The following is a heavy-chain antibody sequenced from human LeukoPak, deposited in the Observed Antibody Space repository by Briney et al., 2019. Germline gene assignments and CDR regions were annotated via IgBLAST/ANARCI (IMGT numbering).Heavy chain of an antibody. D-gene: IGHD3-22*01. CDR1: GGSMSSGSYY. CDR2: IYTSGST. J-gene: IGHJ4*02. Sequence: SETLSLTCTVSGGSMSSGSYYWSWIRQPAGKGLEWIGRIYTSGSTNYNPSLKSRVTISVDTSKNQFSLKLSSVTAADTAVYYCATPDNSGYYYLYWGQGTLVTVSS. CDR3: ATPDNSGYYYLY. V-gene: IGHV4-61*02.